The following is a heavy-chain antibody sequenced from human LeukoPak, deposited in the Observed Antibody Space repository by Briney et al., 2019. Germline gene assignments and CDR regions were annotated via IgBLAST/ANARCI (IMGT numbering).Heavy chain of an antibody. D-gene: IGHD5-24*01. CDR3: ANLWEMGY. CDR2: VKPDGSEK. CDR1: GFSFSDYW. Sequence: PGGSLRLSCAASGFSFSDYWMSWVRQAPGKGLEWVANVKPDGSEKYYVDSAKGRFTISRDNARNSLYLQMDSLRAEDTAVYYCANLWEMGYWGQGTLVTVSS. J-gene: IGHJ4*02. V-gene: IGHV3-7*01.